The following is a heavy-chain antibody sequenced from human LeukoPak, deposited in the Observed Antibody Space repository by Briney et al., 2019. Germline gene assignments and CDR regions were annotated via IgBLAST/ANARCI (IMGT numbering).Heavy chain of an antibody. D-gene: IGHD3-10*01. CDR3: ASNPYGSESSFDP. CDR2: IIPIFGTA. J-gene: IGHJ5*02. V-gene: IGHV1-69*05. CDR1: GGTFSSYA. Sequence: SVKVSCKASGGTFSSYAISWVRQAPGQGLEWMGRIIPIFGTANYAQKFQGRVTITTDESTSTAYMELSSLRSEDTAVYYCASNPYGSESSFDPWGQGTLVTVSS.